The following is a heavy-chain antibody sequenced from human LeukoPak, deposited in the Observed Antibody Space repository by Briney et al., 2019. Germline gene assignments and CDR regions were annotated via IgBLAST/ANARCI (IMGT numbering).Heavy chain of an antibody. CDR2: IYTSGST. D-gene: IGHD3-3*01. V-gene: IGHV4-61*02. Sequence: SQTLSLTCTVSGGSISSGSYYGSWIRQPAGKGLEWIGRIYTSGSTNYNPSLKSRVTISVDTSKNQFSLKLSSVTAADTAVYYCARSPSYTIFGVVTYWFDPWGQGTLVTVSS. J-gene: IGHJ5*02. CDR3: ARSPSYTIFGVVTYWFDP. CDR1: GGSISSGSYY.